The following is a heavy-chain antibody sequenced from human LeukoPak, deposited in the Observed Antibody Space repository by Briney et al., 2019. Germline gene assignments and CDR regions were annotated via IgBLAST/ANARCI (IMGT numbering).Heavy chain of an antibody. D-gene: IGHD2-8*01. CDR2: MNLDGSEK. V-gene: IGHV3-7*01. Sequence: GGSLRLSCAASGFTFTSHWMSWVRQAPGKGLEWVARMNLDGSEKYYIDSVKGRFTISRDNAKTSLYLEMNSLRAEDTAVYYCARDATYCTNGVCYTRFDYWGQGTLVTVSS. CDR3: ARDATYCTNGVCYTRFDY. J-gene: IGHJ4*02. CDR1: GFTFTSHW.